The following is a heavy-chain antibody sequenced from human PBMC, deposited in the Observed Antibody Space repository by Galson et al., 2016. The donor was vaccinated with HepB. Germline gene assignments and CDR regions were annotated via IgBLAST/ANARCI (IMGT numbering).Heavy chain of an antibody. V-gene: IGHV4-34*01. Sequence: SETLSLTCAVHGESFTVYYWSWIRQPPGKGLEWIGEINHTGSTNYNPSLKSRVTISVDSSKNQFSLKLTSVTAADTAVYYCARGILVVTAIDAQHWFDPWGQGTLVTFSS. CDR2: INHTGST. CDR1: GESFTVYY. J-gene: IGHJ5*02. CDR3: ARGILVVTAIDAQHWFDP. D-gene: IGHD2-21*02.